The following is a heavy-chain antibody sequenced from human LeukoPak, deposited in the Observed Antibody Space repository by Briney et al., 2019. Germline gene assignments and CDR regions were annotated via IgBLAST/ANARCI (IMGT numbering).Heavy chain of an antibody. Sequence: GGSLRLSCAASGFTFSSYGMHWVRQAPGKGLEWVAVISYDGSNKYYADSVKGRFTISRDNSKNTLYLQMNSLRAEDTAVYYCAKAAARYYFDYWGQGTLVTVFS. V-gene: IGHV3-30*18. CDR1: GFTFSSYG. CDR3: AKAAARYYFDY. D-gene: IGHD4-17*01. CDR2: ISYDGSNK. J-gene: IGHJ4*02.